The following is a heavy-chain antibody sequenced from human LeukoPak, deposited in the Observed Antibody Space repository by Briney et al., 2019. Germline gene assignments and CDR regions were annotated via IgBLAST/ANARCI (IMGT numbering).Heavy chain of an antibody. J-gene: IGHJ4*02. CDR3: ARGNEMATAHFDY. CDR2: INPSGGST. D-gene: IGHD5-24*01. Sequence: ASVKVSCKASGYTFTSYAMNWVRQAPGQGLEWMGIINPSGGSTSYAQKFQGRVTMTRDMSTSTVYMELSSLRSEDTAVYYCARGNEMATAHFDYWGQGTLVTVS. V-gene: IGHV1-46*01. CDR1: GYTFTSYA.